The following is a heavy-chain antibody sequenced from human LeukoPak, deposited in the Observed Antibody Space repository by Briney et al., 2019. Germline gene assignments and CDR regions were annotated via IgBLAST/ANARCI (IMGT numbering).Heavy chain of an antibody. CDR1: GFTVSINS. D-gene: IGHD4/OR15-4a*01. CDR3: ARRAGAYSHPYDY. J-gene: IGHJ4*02. CDR2: IYSSGHT. Sequence: GGSLRLSCTVSGFTVSINSMSWARHAPGKGLVGVSFIYSSGHTHYSVSVKGRFTISIDNSKQTLYLQMNSARAEDTAVYYCARRAGAYSHPYDYWGQGNLVTVSS. V-gene: IGHV3-53*01.